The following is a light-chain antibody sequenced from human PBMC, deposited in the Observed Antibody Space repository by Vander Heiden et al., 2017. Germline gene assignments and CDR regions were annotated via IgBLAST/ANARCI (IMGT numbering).Light chain of an antibody. V-gene: IGLV1-44*01. CDR3: AAWDDSLNGWV. CDR2: SNN. CDR1: SSNIGSNT. J-gene: IGLJ3*02. Sequence: QSVLTQPPSAYGTPGQRVTISCSGSSSNIGSNTVNWYQQLPGTAPKLLIYSNNQRPSGVPDRFSGSKSGTSASLAISGLQSGDEADYYCAAWDDSLNGWVFGGGTKLTVL.